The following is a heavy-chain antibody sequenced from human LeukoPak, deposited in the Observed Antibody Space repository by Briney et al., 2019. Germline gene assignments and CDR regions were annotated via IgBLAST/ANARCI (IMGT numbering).Heavy chain of an antibody. CDR3: ARAVAAAVIDY. V-gene: IGHV4-39*01. CDR2: VYYTGIT. Sequence: SETLSLTCSVSGASIASISYYWGWIRQPPGEGLEWIGTVYYTGITYYSWSLKSRAAISVDTSRNQFSLKLSSVTAADTAVYYCARAVAAAVIDYWGQGTLVTVSS. J-gene: IGHJ4*02. CDR1: GASIASISYY. D-gene: IGHD6-13*01.